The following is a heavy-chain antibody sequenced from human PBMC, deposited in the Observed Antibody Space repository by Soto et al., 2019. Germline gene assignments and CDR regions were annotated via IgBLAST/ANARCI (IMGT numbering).Heavy chain of an antibody. CDR1: GFTFNEYA. Sequence: ESGGGLAQPGRSLRLSCAASGFTFNEYAMHWVRQVPGKGLEWVSGISWNSIRTGYADSVKGRFTISRDNAKNSLHLEMNSLRPEDTALYYCARDSGPLEDVLGLHFEYWGQGTLVTVPS. CDR2: ISWNSIRT. D-gene: IGHD2-15*01. CDR3: ARDSGPLEDVLGLHFEY. V-gene: IGHV3-9*01. J-gene: IGHJ4*02.